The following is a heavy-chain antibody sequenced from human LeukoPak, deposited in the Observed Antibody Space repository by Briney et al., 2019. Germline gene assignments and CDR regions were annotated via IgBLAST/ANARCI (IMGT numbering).Heavy chain of an antibody. D-gene: IGHD4-17*01. CDR2: IGGSGGST. V-gene: IGHV3-23*01. CDR3: AKSIRMTTVTTGDAFDV. J-gene: IGHJ3*01. Sequence: GGSLRLSCVASGFTFSSYAMSWGRQAPGKGLEWVSVIGGSGGSTDYADSVKGRFTISRDNSNNTLYLQMNSLRADDTALYNCAKSIRMTTVTTGDAFDVWGQGTMVTVSS. CDR1: GFTFSSYA.